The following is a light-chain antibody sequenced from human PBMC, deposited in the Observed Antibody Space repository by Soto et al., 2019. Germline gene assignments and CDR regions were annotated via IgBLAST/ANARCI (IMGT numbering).Light chain of an antibody. CDR3: QHRSNWPT. Sequence: VLAQAPAPLSLSPGERATLSCRASQSISFYLTWYQHKPGQAPRVLIYDASNRATGIPARFIGSGYGTDFTLPIRSLAPEDFAVDDCQHRSNWPTFCQGTRLEIK. V-gene: IGKV3-11*01. CDR1: QSISFY. CDR2: DAS. J-gene: IGKJ5*01.